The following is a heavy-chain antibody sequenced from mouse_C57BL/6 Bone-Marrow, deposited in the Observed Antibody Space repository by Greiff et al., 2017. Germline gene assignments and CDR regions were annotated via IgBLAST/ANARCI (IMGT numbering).Heavy chain of an antibody. CDR1: GYAFSSSW. CDR2: IYPGDGDT. V-gene: IGHV1-82*01. Sequence: QVQLQQSGPELVKPGASVKISCKASGYAFSSSWMNWVKQRPGKGLEWIGRIYPGDGDTNYNGKFKGKATLTADKSSSAAYMQLSSLTSEDSAVYFCARQAITTAYFDVWGTGTTVTVSS. D-gene: IGHD1-1*01. CDR3: ARQAITTAYFDV. J-gene: IGHJ1*03.